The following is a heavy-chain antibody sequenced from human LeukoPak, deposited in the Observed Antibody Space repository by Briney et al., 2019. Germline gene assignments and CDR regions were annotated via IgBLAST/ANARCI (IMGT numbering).Heavy chain of an antibody. Sequence: GASVKVSCKASGYTFTSYGIHWVRQATGQRLEWMGWINTGNGNTEYSQKFQGRVTITRDTYASTPYMELSSLISEDTAVYYCARLHLGIGHFYGMDVWGQGTTVTVSS. CDR2: INTGNGNT. J-gene: IGHJ6*02. CDR3: ARLHLGIGHFYGMDV. D-gene: IGHD7-27*01. CDR1: GYTFTSYG. V-gene: IGHV1-3*04.